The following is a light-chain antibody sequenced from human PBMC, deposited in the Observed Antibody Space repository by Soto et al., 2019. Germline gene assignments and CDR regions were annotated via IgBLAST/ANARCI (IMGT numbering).Light chain of an antibody. CDR2: EVS. J-gene: IGLJ1*01. Sequence: QSVLTQPASVSGSPGQSITISCTGTSRDVGGYNYVSWSQQHPGKAPKLLISEVSNRPSGVSNRFSGSKSGNTASLTISGLQADDEADYYCSSYTASSTLLFGTGTKVTVL. CDR3: SSYTASSTLL. V-gene: IGLV2-14*03. CDR1: SRDVGGYNY.